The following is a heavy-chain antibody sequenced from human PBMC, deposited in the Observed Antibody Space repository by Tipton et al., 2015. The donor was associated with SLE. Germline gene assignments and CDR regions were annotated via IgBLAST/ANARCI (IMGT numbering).Heavy chain of an antibody. CDR3: ATEGATYNYDKSGPISGAFDV. CDR1: GGSISSSSYY. D-gene: IGHD3-22*01. CDR2: IYYSGST. V-gene: IGHV4-39*07. Sequence: TLSLTCTVSGGSISSSSYYWGWIRQPPGKGLEWIGSIYYSGSTYYNPSLKSRVTISVDTSKNQFSLKLSSVTASDTAVYYCATEGATYNYDKSGPISGAFDVWGQGKKVTVSS. J-gene: IGHJ3*01.